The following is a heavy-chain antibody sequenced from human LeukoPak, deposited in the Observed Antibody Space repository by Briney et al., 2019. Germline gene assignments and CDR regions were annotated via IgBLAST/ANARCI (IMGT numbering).Heavy chain of an antibody. Sequence: GASVKVSCKVSGYTLTELSMHWVRQAPGKGLEWMGGFDPEDGETIYAQKFQGRVTMTEDTSTDTAYMELSSLRSEDTAVYYCVANYYDSSGPCDYWGQGTLVTVSS. CDR1: GYTLTELS. D-gene: IGHD3-22*01. CDR2: FDPEDGET. J-gene: IGHJ4*02. V-gene: IGHV1-24*01. CDR3: VANYYDSSGPCDY.